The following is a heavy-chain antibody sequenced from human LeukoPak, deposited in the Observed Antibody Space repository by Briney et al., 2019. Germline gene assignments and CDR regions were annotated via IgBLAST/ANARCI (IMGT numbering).Heavy chain of an antibody. D-gene: IGHD3-10*01. V-gene: IGHV3-23*01. Sequence: GGSLRLSCAASGFTFSSYAMSWVRQAPGKGLEWVSAISGSGGSTYYADSVKGRFTISRDNSKNTLYLQMNSLRAEDTAVYYCAKDSVQMVRGVIISYYYGMDVWGQGTTVTVS. CDR3: AKDSVQMVRGVIISYYYGMDV. CDR2: ISGSGGST. J-gene: IGHJ6*02. CDR1: GFTFSSYA.